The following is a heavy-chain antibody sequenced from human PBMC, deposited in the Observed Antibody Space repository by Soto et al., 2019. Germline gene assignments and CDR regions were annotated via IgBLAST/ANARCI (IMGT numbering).Heavy chain of an antibody. CDR1: GYTFSSYF. V-gene: IGHV1-18*01. CDR3: ASALPQVDY. CDR2: ISAYNGNT. J-gene: IGHJ4*02. Sequence: QVQLVQSGAEVKKPGASVKVSCKASGYTFSSYFISWVRQAPGQGLEWMGWISAYNGNTNYPQNLQGRATMTTDTHTSTDYMALRSLRSDDTAVYYCASALPQVDYWGQGTLVTVSS.